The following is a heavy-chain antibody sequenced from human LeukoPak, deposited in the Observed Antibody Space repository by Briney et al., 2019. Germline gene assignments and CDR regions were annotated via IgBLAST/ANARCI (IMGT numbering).Heavy chain of an antibody. D-gene: IGHD5-24*01. CDR1: GFTFSSYW. CDR2: INSDGSST. V-gene: IGHV3-74*01. Sequence: PGGSLRLSCAASGFTFSSYWMHWVRQAPGKGLVWVSRINSDGSSTSYADSVSGRFTISRDNAKNTLYLQMNSLRAEDTAMYYCASQRWLQSSFDYWGQGTLVTVSS. J-gene: IGHJ4*02. CDR3: ASQRWLQSSFDY.